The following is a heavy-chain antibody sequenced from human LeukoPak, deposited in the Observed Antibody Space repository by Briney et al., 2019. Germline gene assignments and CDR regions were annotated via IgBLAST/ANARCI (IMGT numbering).Heavy chain of an antibody. CDR2: INPSGAST. CDR3: ARDGDSSGWYPGAY. CDR1: GYTFTSYY. J-gene: IGHJ4*02. Sequence: ASVKVSCTASGYTFTSYYMHWVRQAPGQGLECMGIINPSGASTSYAQKFQGRVIMTRDMSTSKVYMEVSSLRSEDTALYYCARDGDSSGWYPGAYWGQGTLVTVSS. V-gene: IGHV1-46*01. D-gene: IGHD6-19*01.